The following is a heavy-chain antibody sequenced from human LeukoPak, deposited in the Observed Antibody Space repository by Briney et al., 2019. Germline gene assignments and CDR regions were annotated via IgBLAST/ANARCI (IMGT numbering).Heavy chain of an antibody. CDR2: ISDDGSDV. Sequence: GGSLRLSCAASGLIFSSYIMHWVRQAPGKGLEWLAVISDDGSDVYYADSVRGRFTISRDNSKNTLYLEVNSLRPDDTAVYYCGTTGSYWGLGTLVTVSS. D-gene: IGHD2-8*02. CDR1: GLIFSSYI. J-gene: IGHJ4*02. CDR3: GTTGSY. V-gene: IGHV3-30-3*01.